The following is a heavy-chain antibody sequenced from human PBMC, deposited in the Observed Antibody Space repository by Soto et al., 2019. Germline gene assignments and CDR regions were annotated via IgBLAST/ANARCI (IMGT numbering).Heavy chain of an antibody. CDR2: IYYSGLT. Sequence: QVQLLESGPGLVKPSQTLSLTCTVSGGSISSGDYYWSWIRQHPGKGLEWIGYIYYSGLTYYNPSLKSRVSISVDTSKNQFVLNLSSVTAADTAVYFCARDRASGATFDVWGQGTLVTVSS. CDR3: ARDRASGATFDV. D-gene: IGHD5-12*01. CDR1: GGSISSGDYY. V-gene: IGHV4-31*03. J-gene: IGHJ4*02.